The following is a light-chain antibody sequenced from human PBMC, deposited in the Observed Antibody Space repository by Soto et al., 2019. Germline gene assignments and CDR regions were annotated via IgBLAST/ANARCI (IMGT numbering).Light chain of an antibody. J-gene: IGKJ1*01. CDR3: QQSYSTLWT. CDR2: DAS. Sequence: DIQMTQSPSTLSASVGDRVTITCRASQSISSWLAWYQQKPGKAPKLLIYDASSLESGVPSRFSGSGSGTDFTLTISSLQPEDFATYYCQQSYSTLWTFGQGTQLDIK. CDR1: QSISSW. V-gene: IGKV1-5*01.